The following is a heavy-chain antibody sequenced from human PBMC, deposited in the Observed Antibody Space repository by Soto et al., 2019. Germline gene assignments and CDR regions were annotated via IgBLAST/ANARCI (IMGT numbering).Heavy chain of an antibody. CDR2: IRYDGSNK. CDR3: ARDRGIAASYNWFDP. CDR1: GFTFSNHD. J-gene: IGHJ5*02. Sequence: QVQLVESGGGVVQPGRSLRLSCAASGFTFSNHDMHWVRQAPGKGLEWVAGIRYDGSNKNYADSVKGRFTISRDRSKNTLYLQMNSLRSEDTAIYYCARDRGIAASYNWFDPWGQGTLVTVSS. V-gene: IGHV3-33*01. D-gene: IGHD6-13*01.